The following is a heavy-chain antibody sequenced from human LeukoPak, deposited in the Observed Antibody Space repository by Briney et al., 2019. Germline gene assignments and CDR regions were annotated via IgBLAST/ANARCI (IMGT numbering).Heavy chain of an antibody. CDR2: IDPSGGST. V-gene: IGHV1-46*01. CDR3: ARDVSSIVGAQRNNWFDP. J-gene: IGHJ5*02. Sequence: ASVKVSCKASGYTFTSYYMHWVRQAPGQGLEWMGIIDPSGGSTSYAQKFQGRVTMTRDMSTSTVYMELSSLRSEDTAVYYCARDVSSIVGAQRNNWFDPWGQGTLVTVSS. CDR1: GYTFTSYY. D-gene: IGHD1-26*01.